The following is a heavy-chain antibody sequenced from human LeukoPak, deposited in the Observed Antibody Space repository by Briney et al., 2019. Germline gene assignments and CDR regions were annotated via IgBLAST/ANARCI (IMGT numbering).Heavy chain of an antibody. V-gene: IGHV4-34*01. CDR3: ARARGNMVRGNWFDP. Sequence: PSETLSLTCAVYGGSFSGYYWSWIRQPPGKGLEWIGEINHNGSTNYNPSLKSRVTISVDTSKNQFSLKLSSVTAADTAVYYCARARGNMVRGNWFDPWGQGTLVTVSS. CDR1: GGSFSGYY. J-gene: IGHJ5*02. CDR2: INHNGST. D-gene: IGHD3-10*01.